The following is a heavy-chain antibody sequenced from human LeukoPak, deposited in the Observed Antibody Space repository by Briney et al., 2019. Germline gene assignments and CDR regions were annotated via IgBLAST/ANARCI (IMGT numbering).Heavy chain of an antibody. V-gene: IGHV3-74*01. CDR1: GYTFSTYW. CDR2: INEDGSST. J-gene: IGHJ4*02. CDR3: TRGTFGARDS. Sequence: GGSLRLSCAASGYTFSTYWMHWVRQGPGKGLVWVSRINEDGSSTSYAESVRGRFTISRDNAKNTLYLQMNGLRAEDTAVYYCTRGTFGARDSWGQGTLVTVSS. D-gene: IGHD3-10*01.